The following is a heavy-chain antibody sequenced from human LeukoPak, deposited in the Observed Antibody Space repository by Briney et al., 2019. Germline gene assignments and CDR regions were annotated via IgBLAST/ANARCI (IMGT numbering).Heavy chain of an antibody. CDR3: ARAISDYDATDI. CDR1: GFTFSSYS. CDR2: ISSSSNFI. D-gene: IGHD4-17*01. V-gene: IGHV3-21*01. Sequence: GGSLRLSCAASGFTFSSYSMNWVRQAPGKGLEWVSSISSSSNFIYYADSVKGRFTISRDNAKNSLYLQMNSLRAEDTAVYYCARAISDYDATDIWGQGTMVTVSS. J-gene: IGHJ3*02.